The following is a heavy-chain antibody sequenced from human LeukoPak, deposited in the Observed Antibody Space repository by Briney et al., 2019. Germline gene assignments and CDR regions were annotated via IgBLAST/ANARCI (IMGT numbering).Heavy chain of an antibody. V-gene: IGHV3-21*01. Sequence: GGSLRLSCAASGFTFSSYWMSWVRQAPGKGLEWVSSISSSSSYIYYADSVKGRFTISRDNAKNSLYLQMNSLRAEDTAVYYCARDSGYSGYGPIDYWGQGTLVTVSS. CDR2: ISSSSSYI. D-gene: IGHD5-12*01. CDR1: GFTFSSYW. CDR3: ARDSGYSGYGPIDY. J-gene: IGHJ4*02.